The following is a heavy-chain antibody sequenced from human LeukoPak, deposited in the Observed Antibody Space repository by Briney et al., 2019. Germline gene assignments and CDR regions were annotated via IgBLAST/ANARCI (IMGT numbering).Heavy chain of an antibody. CDR1: GFTFSSYA. CDR3: ASGYSSGWYYFDY. D-gene: IGHD6-19*01. J-gene: IGHJ4*02. V-gene: IGHV3-30*04. Sequence: PGRSLRLSCAASGFTFSSYAMHWVRQAPGKGLEWVAVISYDGRNKYYADSVKGRFTISRDNSKNTLYLQMNSLRAEDTAVYYCASGYSSGWYYFDYWGQGTLVTVSS. CDR2: ISYDGRNK.